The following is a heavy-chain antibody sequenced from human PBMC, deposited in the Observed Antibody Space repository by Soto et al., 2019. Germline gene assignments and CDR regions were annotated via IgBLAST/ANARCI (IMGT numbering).Heavy chain of an antibody. J-gene: IGHJ4*02. CDR1: GFTFSDYY. D-gene: IGHD5-12*01. CDR2: ISSSGSTI. V-gene: IGHV3-11*01. Sequence: GSLRLSCAASGFTFSDYYMSWIRQAPGKGLEWVSYISSSGSTIYYADSVKGRFTISRDNAKNSLYLQMNSLRAEDTAVYYCARDSGRRGYGGYDRFYYFDYWGQGTLVTVSS. CDR3: ARDSGRRGYGGYDRFYYFDY.